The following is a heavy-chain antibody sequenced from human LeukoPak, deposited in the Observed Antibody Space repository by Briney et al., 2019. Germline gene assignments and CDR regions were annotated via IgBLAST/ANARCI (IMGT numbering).Heavy chain of an antibody. CDR1: GSFSGYY. V-gene: IGHV4-34*01. D-gene: IGHD5-12*01. CDR3: ARGPRWLRTFDY. CDR2: ISHSGIT. J-gene: IGHJ4*02. Sequence: SETLSLTCAGGSFSGYYWSWIRQPPGKGLEWIGEISHSGITNYSPSLKSRVTISVDTSKNQFSLKLRSVTAADTAVYYCARGPRWLRTFDYWGQGTLVTVSS.